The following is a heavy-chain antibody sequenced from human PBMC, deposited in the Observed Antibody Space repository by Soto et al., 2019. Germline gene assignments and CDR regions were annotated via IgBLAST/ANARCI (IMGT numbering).Heavy chain of an antibody. CDR2: INPSGGST. Sequence: QVQLVQSGAEVKKPGASVKVSCKASGYTFTSYYMHWVRQAPGQGLEWMGIINPSGGSTSYAQKFEGRVTXXGXTXXSTVYMELSSLRSEDTAVYYCARATSDSSSWWFDPWGQGTLVTVSS. CDR1: GYTFTSYY. V-gene: IGHV1-46*01. CDR3: ARATSDSSSWWFDP. J-gene: IGHJ5*02. D-gene: IGHD6-6*01.